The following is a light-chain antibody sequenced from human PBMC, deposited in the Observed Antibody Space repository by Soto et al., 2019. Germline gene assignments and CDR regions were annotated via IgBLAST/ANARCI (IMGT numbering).Light chain of an antibody. CDR1: SSDVGTYNL. CDR2: EGS. CDR3: CSFAVGSTLV. J-gene: IGLJ2*01. Sequence: QSALTQPASVSGSPGRSIAISCAGTSSDVGTYNLVSWHQHHPGKAPKLIIYEGSKRPSGVSNRFSGSKSGNTASLTISGLQAEDEADYYCCSFAVGSTLVFGGGTKLTVL. V-gene: IGLV2-23*01.